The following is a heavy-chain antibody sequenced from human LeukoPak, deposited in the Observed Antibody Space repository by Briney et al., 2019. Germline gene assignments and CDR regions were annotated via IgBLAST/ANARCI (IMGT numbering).Heavy chain of an antibody. CDR1: GGSFSGYY. V-gene: IGHV4-34*01. J-gene: IGHJ5*02. CDR2: INHSGST. Sequence: SETLSLTCAVYGGSFSGYYWSWIRQPPGKGLEWIGEINHSGSTNYNPSLKSRVTISVDTSKNQFSLKLSSVTAADTAVYYCARALLGGLSPWGQGTLVTVSS. CDR3: ARALLGGLSP. D-gene: IGHD3-16*01.